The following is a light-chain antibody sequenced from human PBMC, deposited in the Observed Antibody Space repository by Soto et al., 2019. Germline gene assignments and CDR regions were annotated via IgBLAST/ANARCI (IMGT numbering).Light chain of an antibody. J-gene: IGKJ3*01. V-gene: IGKV1-8*01. CDR2: ASS. CDR3: QQYYSYPPFT. CDR1: PGISSY. Sequence: AIRMTQSPSSFSASTGDRVTITCRASPGISSYLAWYQQKPGKAPKLLLYASSTLPSGGPTRFRGSGSVTDFTLTISCLQSEDFATYYCQQYYSYPPFTFGRGTKVDIK.